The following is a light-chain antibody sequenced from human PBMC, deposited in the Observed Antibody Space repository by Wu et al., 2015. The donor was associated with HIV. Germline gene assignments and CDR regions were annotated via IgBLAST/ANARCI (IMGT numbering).Light chain of an antibody. J-gene: IGKJ1*01. CDR1: QSVSINY. CDR3: QQYVSSSWT. V-gene: IGKV3-20*01. Sequence: ETVLTQSPGTLSLSPGERATLSCRASQSVSINYLAWYQQKPGQAPRLLIYGASIRATGIPDRFSGSGSGTDFTLTISRLEPEDFAVYYCQQYVSSSWTFGQGTKMEIK. CDR2: GAS.